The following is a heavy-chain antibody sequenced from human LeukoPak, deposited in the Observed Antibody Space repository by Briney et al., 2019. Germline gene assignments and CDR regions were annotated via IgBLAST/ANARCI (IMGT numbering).Heavy chain of an antibody. CDR3: ARRMARGYSYGPPDY. CDR1: GFTFSSYA. D-gene: IGHD5-18*01. CDR2: ISYDGSNK. V-gene: IGHV3-30-3*01. J-gene: IGHJ4*02. Sequence: PGRSLGLSCAASGFTFSSYAMHWVRQAPGKGLEWVAVISYDGSNKYYADSVKGRFTISRDNSKNTLYLQMNSLRAEDTAVYYCARRMARGYSYGPPDYWGQGTLVTVSS.